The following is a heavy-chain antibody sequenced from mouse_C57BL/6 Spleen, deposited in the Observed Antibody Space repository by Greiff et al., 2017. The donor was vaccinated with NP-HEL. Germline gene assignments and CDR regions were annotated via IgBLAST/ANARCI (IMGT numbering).Heavy chain of an antibody. CDR3: ARHQGFDY. Sequence: EVQVVESGGDLVKPGGSLKLSCAASGFTFSSYGMSWVRQTPDKRLEWVATISSGGSYTYYPDSVKGRFTISRDNAKNTLYLQMSSLKSEDTAVYYCARHQGFDYWGQGTTLTVSS. CDR1: GFTFSSYG. CDR2: ISSGGSYT. V-gene: IGHV5-6*01. D-gene: IGHD3-2*02. J-gene: IGHJ2*01.